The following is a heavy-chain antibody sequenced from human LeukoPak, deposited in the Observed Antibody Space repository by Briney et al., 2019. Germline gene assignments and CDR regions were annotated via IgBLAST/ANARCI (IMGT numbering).Heavy chain of an antibody. CDR2: ISFSVNTK. CDR3: ARDVHGGAFDY. V-gene: IGHV3-48*04. J-gene: IGHJ4*02. Sequence: GGSLRLSCAASGFTFSDYSKNWVRQAPGKGLEWVSYISFSVNTKYYGDSVKGRFTISRDNAKNSLYLHMDSLRAEDTAVYYCARDVHGGAFDYWGQGTLVTVSS. D-gene: IGHD2-15*01. CDR1: GFTFSDYS.